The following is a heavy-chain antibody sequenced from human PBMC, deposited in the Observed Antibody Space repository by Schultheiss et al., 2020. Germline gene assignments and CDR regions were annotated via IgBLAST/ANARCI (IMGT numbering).Heavy chain of an antibody. CDR3: ARAPGAVTSYYYYGMDV. CDR2: ISGSGGST. J-gene: IGHJ6*02. CDR1: GFTFSNAW. Sequence: GESLKISCAASGFTFSNAWMNWVRQAPGKGLEWVSAISGSGGSTYYADSVKGRFTISRENAKNSLYLQMNSLRAGDTAVYYCARAPGAVTSYYYYGMDVWGQGTTVTVS. D-gene: IGHD4-17*01. V-gene: IGHV3-23*01.